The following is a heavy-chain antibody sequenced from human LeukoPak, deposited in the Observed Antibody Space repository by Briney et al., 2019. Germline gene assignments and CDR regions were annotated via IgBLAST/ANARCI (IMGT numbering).Heavy chain of an antibody. CDR2: ITGGGGST. V-gene: IGHV3-23*01. J-gene: IGHJ4*02. CDR1: GFTFSIYA. CDR3: AKKGVIMIRGYIDY. Sequence: GGSLRLSCAASGFTFSIYAMTWVRQAPGKGLEWVSGITGGGGSTYYTDSVKGRFTISRDNSKNMLYLEMNSLRADDTAVYYCAKKGVIMIRGYIDYWGQGTLVTVSS. D-gene: IGHD3-10*01.